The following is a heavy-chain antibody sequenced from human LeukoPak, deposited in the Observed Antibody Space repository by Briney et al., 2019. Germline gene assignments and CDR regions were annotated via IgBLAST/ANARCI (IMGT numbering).Heavy chain of an antibody. D-gene: IGHD2-2*01. J-gene: IGHJ6*04. CDR3: ARMPRGPYV. CDR2: IISASGST. Sequence: GPSLSPSWAASAVTLSRYSMNWVRQAPGGGREWVSYIISASGSTNYADSVKGRFTISRDNPKNSLFLQMNSLRAEDTAVYYCARMPRGPYVWGKGTTVTVSS. V-gene: IGHV3-48*04. CDR1: AVTLSRYS.